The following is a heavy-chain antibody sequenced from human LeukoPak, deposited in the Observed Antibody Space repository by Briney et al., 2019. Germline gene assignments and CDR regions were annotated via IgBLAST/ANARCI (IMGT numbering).Heavy chain of an antibody. CDR3: ARADYGDAFDI. J-gene: IGHJ3*02. Sequence: SVKLSCKASGGTFSSYAISWVRQAPGQGLEWMGRIIPIFGIANYAQKFQGRVTITADKSTSTAYMELSSLRSEDTAVYYCARADYGDAFDIWGQGTVVTVSS. CDR2: IIPIFGIA. D-gene: IGHD4-17*01. V-gene: IGHV1-69*04. CDR1: GGTFSSYA.